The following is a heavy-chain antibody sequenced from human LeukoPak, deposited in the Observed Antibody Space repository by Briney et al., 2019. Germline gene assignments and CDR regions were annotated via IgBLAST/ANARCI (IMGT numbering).Heavy chain of an antibody. Sequence: PSETLSPTCTVSGGSISSSSYFWGWIRQPPGKGLEWIGTFYYSGSTYYNPSLKSRVTISVDTSNNQFSLKLSSATAADTAVYYCARHRYVDRLSPFGFWGQGTLVTVSS. J-gene: IGHJ4*02. CDR2: FYYSGST. D-gene: IGHD3-9*01. CDR3: ARHRYVDRLSPFGF. V-gene: IGHV4-39*01. CDR1: GGSISSSSYF.